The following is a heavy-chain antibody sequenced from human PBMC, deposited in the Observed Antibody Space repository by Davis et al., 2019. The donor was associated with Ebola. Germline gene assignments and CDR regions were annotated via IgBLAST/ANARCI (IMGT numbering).Heavy chain of an antibody. CDR3: ARAPTWSQINYYCFDY. Sequence: ASVKVSCKASGYTFVDGYMHWVRQGPGQGLEWMGWINPNSGGTNYAQKFQGWVTMTRDTSISTAYMELSRLRSDDTAVYYCARAPTWSQINYYCFDYWGQGTLVTVSS. CDR2: INPNSGGT. J-gene: IGHJ4*02. D-gene: IGHD3-10*01. V-gene: IGHV1-2*04. CDR1: GYTFVDGY.